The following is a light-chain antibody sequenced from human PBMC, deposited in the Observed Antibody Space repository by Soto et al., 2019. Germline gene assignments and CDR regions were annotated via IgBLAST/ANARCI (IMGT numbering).Light chain of an antibody. V-gene: IGKV1-5*01. CDR2: DVS. CDR3: QQYNDEPWT. CDR1: QNIANW. J-gene: IGKJ1*01. Sequence: DIQMTQSPSTLSASVGDRVTITCRASQNIANWLAWYQQKPGKTPDLLIYDVSSLESGVPLRFSGSGSGTEFTLTISSLQTDDSATYYCQQYNDEPWTFAQGTKVEIK.